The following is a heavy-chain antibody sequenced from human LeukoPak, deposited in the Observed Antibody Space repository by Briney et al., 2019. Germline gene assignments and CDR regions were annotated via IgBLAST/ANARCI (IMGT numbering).Heavy chain of an antibody. Sequence: SETLSLTCTVSGGSISNYYWSWIRQPPGEGLEWIGYISYSGSTNYNSSLKSRVTISLDTSKNQFSLKLSSVTAADTAVYYCARKYVGGNSSPTYWYFDLWGRGALVTVS. J-gene: IGHJ2*01. D-gene: IGHD4-23*01. CDR3: ARKYVGGNSSPTYWYFDL. V-gene: IGHV4-59*01. CDR2: ISYSGST. CDR1: GGSISNYY.